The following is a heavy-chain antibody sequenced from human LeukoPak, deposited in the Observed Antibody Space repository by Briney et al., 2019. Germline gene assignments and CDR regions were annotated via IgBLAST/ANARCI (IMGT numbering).Heavy chain of an antibody. CDR3: ARVALGSYNWFDP. CDR1: GFTFSSYV. J-gene: IGHJ5*02. V-gene: IGHV3-30-3*01. D-gene: IGHD3-10*01. Sequence: GGSLRLSCAASGFTFSSYVMHWVRQAPGKGLEWVAVISYDGSDKYYADSVKGRFTISRDNSKNTLYLQMNSLRSEDSAVYYCARVALGSYNWFDPWGQGTLVTVSS. CDR2: ISYDGSDK.